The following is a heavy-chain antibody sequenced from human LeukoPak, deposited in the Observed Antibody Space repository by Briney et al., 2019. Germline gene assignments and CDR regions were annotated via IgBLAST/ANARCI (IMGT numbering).Heavy chain of an antibody. V-gene: IGHV1-18*01. Sequence: ASVTVSCTASGYTFTSYGISWVRQAPGQGLEWMGWISAYNGNTNYAQKLQGRVTMTTDTSTSTAYMELRSLRSDDTAVYYCARDRPELLWFGELSPYFDYWGQGTLVTVSS. J-gene: IGHJ4*02. CDR3: ARDRPELLWFGELSPYFDY. CDR2: ISAYNGNT. CDR1: GYTFTSYG. D-gene: IGHD3-10*01.